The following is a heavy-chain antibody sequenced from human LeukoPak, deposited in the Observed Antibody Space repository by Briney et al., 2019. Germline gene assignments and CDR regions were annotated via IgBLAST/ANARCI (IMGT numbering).Heavy chain of an antibody. V-gene: IGHV1-24*01. Sequence: ATVNVSFKVSRYTLTELSMHWVRQAAGKEVEGMGGFDPEDGETIYAQKFQGRVTMTEDTSTDTAYMELSSLRSEDTAVYYCATSRPTTGTTWPHPDAFDIWGQGTMVTVSS. D-gene: IGHD1-1*01. CDR2: FDPEDGET. CDR3: ATSRPTTGTTWPHPDAFDI. J-gene: IGHJ3*02. CDR1: RYTLTELS.